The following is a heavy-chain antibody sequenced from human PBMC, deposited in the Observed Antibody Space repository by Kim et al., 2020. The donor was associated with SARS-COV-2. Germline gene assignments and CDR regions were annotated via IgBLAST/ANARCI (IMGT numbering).Heavy chain of an antibody. V-gene: IGHV4-59*01. Sequence: LQRRVTISVDTSKNQFSLKLSSVTAADTAVYYCARDGPNTFGGGSWFDPWGQGTLVTVSS. D-gene: IGHD3-16*01. J-gene: IGHJ5*02. CDR3: ARDGPNTFGGGSWFDP.